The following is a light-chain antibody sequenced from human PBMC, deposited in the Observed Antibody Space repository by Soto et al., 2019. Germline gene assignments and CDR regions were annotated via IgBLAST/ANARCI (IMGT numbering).Light chain of an antibody. Sequence: QSVLTQPASVSGSPGQSITIPCTGTSSDVGGYNYVSWYQQHPGKAPKLMIYDVNNRPSGVSNHFSGSKSGNTASLTISGLQAEDEADYYCSSYTSSSTSCVFGTGTKVTVL. CDR1: SSDVGGYNY. J-gene: IGLJ1*01. CDR2: DVN. V-gene: IGLV2-14*01. CDR3: SSYTSSSTSCV.